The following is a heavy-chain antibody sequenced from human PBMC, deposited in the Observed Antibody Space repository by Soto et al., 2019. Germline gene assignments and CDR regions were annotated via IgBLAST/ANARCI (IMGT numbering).Heavy chain of an antibody. D-gene: IGHD3-10*01. J-gene: IGHJ6*02. V-gene: IGHV3-48*03. CDR2: ISSSGSTI. CDR1: GFTFSGYE. CDR3: ARDDGLGLAPYYGMDV. Sequence: EVQLVESGGGLVQPGGSLRLSCAASGFTFSGYEMNWVRQAPGKGLEWVSYISSSGSTIFYADSVKGRFTISRDNAKNSLYLQMNSLRAEDTAVYYCARDDGLGLAPYYGMDVWGQGSTVTVSS.